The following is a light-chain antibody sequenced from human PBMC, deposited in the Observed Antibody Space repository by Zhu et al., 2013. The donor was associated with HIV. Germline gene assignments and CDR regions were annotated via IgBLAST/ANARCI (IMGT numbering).Light chain of an antibody. CDR3: CSYAGSSTWV. CDR2: DVS. J-gene: IGLJ3*02. Sequence: QSALTQPRSVSGSPGQSVTISCTGSSSDVGGYNYVSWYQQHPGTAPKLIIYDVSKRPSGVPDRFSGSKSGNTASLTISGLQAEDEADYYCCSYAGSSTWVFGGGPRLTV. V-gene: IGLV2-11*01. CDR1: SSDVGGYNY.